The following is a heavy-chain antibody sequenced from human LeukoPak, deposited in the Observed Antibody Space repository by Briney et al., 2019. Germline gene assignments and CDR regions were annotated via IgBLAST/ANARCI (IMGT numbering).Heavy chain of an antibody. CDR3: AREDRVGATTGSDH. J-gene: IGHJ4*02. Sequence: SETLSLTCTVSSGXISSSSYYWGWIRQPPGKGLQWIGTIYYNGATQYNPSLKSRVTISVDTYKNQFSLKLTSVTAADTAVYYCAREDRVGATTGSDHWGQGTLVTVSS. CDR1: SGXISSSSYY. D-gene: IGHD1-26*01. CDR2: IYYNGAT. V-gene: IGHV4-39*01.